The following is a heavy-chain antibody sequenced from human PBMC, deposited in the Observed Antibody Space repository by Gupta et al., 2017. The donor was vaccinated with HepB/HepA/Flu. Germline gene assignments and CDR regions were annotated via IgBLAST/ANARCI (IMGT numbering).Heavy chain of an antibody. CDR3: TKGGHLDY. Sequence: EIQLLASGGGLVQPGGSLRLSCAASGFPFINFPMSWVRQTPGRGPEWVSNISRSGDVTDYVDSVKGRFTISRDNSKNTLYLQMDNLKVEDTAVYYCTKGGHLDYWGQGTLITVSS. J-gene: IGHJ4*02. V-gene: IGHV3-23*01. CDR2: ISRSGDVT. CDR1: GFPFINFP.